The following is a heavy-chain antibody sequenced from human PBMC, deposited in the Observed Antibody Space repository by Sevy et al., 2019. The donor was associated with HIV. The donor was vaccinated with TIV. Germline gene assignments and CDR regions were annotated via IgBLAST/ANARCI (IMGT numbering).Heavy chain of an antibody. D-gene: IGHD1-26*01. J-gene: IGHJ4*02. V-gene: IGHV4-59*08. CDR2: IYYSGST. Sequence: SETLSLTCTVSGGSISGFYWSWIRQPPGKGLEWIGYIYYSGSTNYDPSLKSRVTISTDTPKNQFSLKLGSVTAADTAVYYCARHGYRGRYSDYWGQGTLVTVSS. CDR3: ARHGYRGRYSDY. CDR1: GGSISGFY.